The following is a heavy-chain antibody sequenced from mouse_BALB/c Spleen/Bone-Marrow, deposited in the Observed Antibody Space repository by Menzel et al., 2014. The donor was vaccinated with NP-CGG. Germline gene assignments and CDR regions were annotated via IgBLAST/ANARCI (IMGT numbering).Heavy chain of an antibody. V-gene: IGHV5-15*02. D-gene: IGHD2-3*01. Sequence: EVQLQESGGGLVQPGGSRKLSCAASGFTFSDYGMAWVRQAPGKGPEWVAFIGNLAYSIYYADTVTGRFTISRENAKDTLYLEISSLRSEDSAMYYCARAGYDGYPWYFDVWGAGTTVTVSS. J-gene: IGHJ1*01. CDR3: ARAGYDGYPWYFDV. CDR1: GFTFSDYG. CDR2: IGNLAYSI.